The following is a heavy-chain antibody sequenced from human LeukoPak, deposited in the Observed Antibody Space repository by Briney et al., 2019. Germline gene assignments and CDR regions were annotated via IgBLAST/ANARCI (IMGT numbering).Heavy chain of an antibody. V-gene: IGHV4-4*02. J-gene: IGHJ6*04. CDR2: IYHSGST. D-gene: IGHD2-2*01. CDR3: ARQGVVVPAATYYYYYYGMDV. CDR1: GGSISSSNW. Sequence: SETLSLTCAVSGGSISSSNWWSWVRQPPGKGLEWIGEIYHSGSTNYNPSLKSRVTISVDKSKDQFSLKLSSVTAADTAVYYCARQGVVVPAATYYYYYYGMDVWGKGTTVTVSS.